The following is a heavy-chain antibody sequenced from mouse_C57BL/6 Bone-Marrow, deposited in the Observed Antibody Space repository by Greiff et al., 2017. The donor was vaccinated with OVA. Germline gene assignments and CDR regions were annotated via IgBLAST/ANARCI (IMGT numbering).Heavy chain of an antibody. CDR3: AKKGNGGFAY. J-gene: IGHJ3*01. CDR2: IWRGGST. CDR1: GFSLTSYG. Sequence: VQLQQSGPGLVQPSQCLSITCTASGFSLTSYGVHWVRQSPGKGLEWLGVIWRGGSTDNNAAYMSRLSTTKDDSKCHVFFKMNSLRATDTAIYYCAKKGNGGFAYWGQGTLITVSA. V-gene: IGHV2-5*01. D-gene: IGHD2-1*01.